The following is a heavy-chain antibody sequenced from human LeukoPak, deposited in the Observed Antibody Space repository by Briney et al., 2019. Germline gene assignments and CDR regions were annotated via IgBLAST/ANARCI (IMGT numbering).Heavy chain of an antibody. V-gene: IGHV4-34*01. Sequence: SETLSLTCAVYSGSFSGYYWSWIRQPPGKGLEWIGEINHSGSTNYIPSLKSRVTISVDTSKNQFSLKLSSVTAADTAVYYCARGGYWGQGTLVTVSS. CDR3: ARGGY. CDR2: INHSGST. J-gene: IGHJ4*02. CDR1: SGSFSGYY.